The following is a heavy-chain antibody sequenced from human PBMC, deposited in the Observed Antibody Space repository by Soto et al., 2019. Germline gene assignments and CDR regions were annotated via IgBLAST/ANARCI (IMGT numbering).Heavy chain of an antibody. J-gene: IGHJ5*02. CDR3: AHRQVVISGYNFGH. CDR2: IYWDDDK. Sequence: QITLKESGPTLVKPTQTLTLTCTFSGFSLSTSGVGVGWIRQPPGKALEWLALIYWDDDKRYSPSLKSRLTITKDTSKHQVVLTMTNMDPVDTATYYCAHRQVVISGYNFGHWGQGTLVTVSS. V-gene: IGHV2-5*02. D-gene: IGHD5-18*01. CDR1: GFSLSTSGVG.